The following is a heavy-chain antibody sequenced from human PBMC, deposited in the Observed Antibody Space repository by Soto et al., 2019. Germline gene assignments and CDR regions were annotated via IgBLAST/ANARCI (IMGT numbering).Heavy chain of an antibody. D-gene: IGHD5-18*01. CDR2: IYHSGST. Sequence: QLQLQESGSGLVKPSQTLSLTCAVSGGPISSGGYSGSWIRQPPGKGLEWIGYIYHSGSTYYNPSLKSRVXXSXDXXKNQFSLKLSSVTAADTAVYYCARSGYSYGYRFDYWGQGTLVTVSS. CDR1: GGPISSGGYS. V-gene: IGHV4-30-2*01. CDR3: ARSGYSYGYRFDY. J-gene: IGHJ4*02.